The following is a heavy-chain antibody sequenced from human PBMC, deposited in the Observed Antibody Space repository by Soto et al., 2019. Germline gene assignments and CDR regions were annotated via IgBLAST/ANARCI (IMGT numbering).Heavy chain of an antibody. CDR1: GFSFSDYT. CDR2: ISSSSTYK. Sequence: EVQLVESGGGLVKPGGSLRLSCAASGFSFSDYTMIWVRQAPGKGLEWVSSISSSSTYKYYADSLKGRFTISRDNAENSLYLQMNSLRAEDTAVYYCARSPAAYDFWSGSLSGPGGMDVWGQGTTVTVSS. J-gene: IGHJ6*02. CDR3: ARSPAAYDFWSGSLSGPGGMDV. V-gene: IGHV3-21*01. D-gene: IGHD3-3*01.